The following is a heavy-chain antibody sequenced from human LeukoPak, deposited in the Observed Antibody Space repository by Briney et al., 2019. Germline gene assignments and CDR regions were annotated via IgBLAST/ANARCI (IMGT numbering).Heavy chain of an antibody. D-gene: IGHD6-19*01. CDR3: ARDSSGWYVIDPHFDY. J-gene: IGHJ4*02. CDR1: GFTFSSYA. Sequence: PGGSLRLSCAASGFTFSSYAMHWVRQAPGKGLEWVAVISYDGSNKYYADSVKGRFTISRDNSKNTLYLQMNSLRAEDTAVYYCARDSSGWYVIDPHFDYWGQGTLVTVSS. CDR2: ISYDGSNK. V-gene: IGHV3-30-3*01.